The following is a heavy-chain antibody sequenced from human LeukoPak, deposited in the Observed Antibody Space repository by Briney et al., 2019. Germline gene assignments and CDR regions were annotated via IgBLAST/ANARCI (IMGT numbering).Heavy chain of an antibody. D-gene: IGHD6-19*01. J-gene: IGHJ5*02. V-gene: IGHV3-30*18. Sequence: GSLRLSCAAPGFNFRSYGMHWGRQAPGKGLEWGAGISYDGSNKYYADSVKGRFTISRDNSKNTLYLQMNSLTAEDTAVYYCAKDLWQWLAPPYNWFDPWGQGTLVTVSS. CDR3: AKDLWQWLAPPYNWFDP. CDR2: ISYDGSNK. CDR1: GFNFRSYG.